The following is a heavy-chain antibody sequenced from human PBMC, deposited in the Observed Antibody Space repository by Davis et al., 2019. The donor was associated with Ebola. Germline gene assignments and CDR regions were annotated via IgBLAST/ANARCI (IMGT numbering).Heavy chain of an antibody. CDR2: IYYSGST. CDR1: GGSISSYY. Sequence: PSETLSLTCTVSGGSISSYYWSWIRQPPGKGLEWIGYIYYSGSTNYNPSLKSRVTISVDTSKNQFSLKLSSVTAADTAVYYCARSPQWAAHDYWGQGTLVTVSS. D-gene: IGHD6-6*01. V-gene: IGHV4-59*01. CDR3: ARSPQWAAHDY. J-gene: IGHJ4*02.